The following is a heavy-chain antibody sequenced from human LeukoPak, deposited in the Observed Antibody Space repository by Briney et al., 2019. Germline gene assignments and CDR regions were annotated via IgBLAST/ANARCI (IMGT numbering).Heavy chain of an antibody. V-gene: IGHV3-9*01. J-gene: IGHJ2*01. CDR1: GFTFDDYA. D-gene: IGHD2-15*01. CDR2: ISWNSGSI. CDR3: VSTGGDSCYSMYRHFDP. Sequence: GGSLRLSCAASGFTFDDYAMHWVRHAPGKGLEWVSGISWNSGSIGYADSVKGRFTISRDNAENSLFLQMNSLRVEDTAVYYCVSTGGDSCYSMYRHFDPWGRGSLVTVSS.